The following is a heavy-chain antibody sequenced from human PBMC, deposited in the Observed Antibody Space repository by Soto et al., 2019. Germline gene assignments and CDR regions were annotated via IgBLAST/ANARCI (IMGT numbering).Heavy chain of an antibody. J-gene: IGHJ4*02. CDR2: IYYSGST. D-gene: IGHD3-10*01. Sequence: SETLSLTCTVSGGSISSGDYYWSWIRQPPGKGLEWIGYIYYSGSTYYNPSLKSRVTISVDTSKNQFSLKLSSVTAADTAVYYCARESITMVRGVMVNEDYWGQGTLVTVSS. V-gene: IGHV4-30-4*01. CDR3: ARESITMVRGVMVNEDY. CDR1: GGSISSGDYY.